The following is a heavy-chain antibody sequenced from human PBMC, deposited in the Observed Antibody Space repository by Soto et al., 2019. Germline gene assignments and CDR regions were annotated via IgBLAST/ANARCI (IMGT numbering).Heavy chain of an antibody. J-gene: IGHJ6*02. CDR3: ARYTAAGYYYYGMDV. CDR1: GYSFTSYW. D-gene: IGHD6-13*01. V-gene: IGHV5-10-1*01. CDR2: IDPSDSYT. Sequence: GESLRISCKGSGYSFTSYWISWARQMPGKGLEWMGRIDPSDSYTNYSPSFQGHVTISADKSISTAYLQWSSLKASDTAMYYCARYTAAGYYYYGMDVWGQGTTVTVSS.